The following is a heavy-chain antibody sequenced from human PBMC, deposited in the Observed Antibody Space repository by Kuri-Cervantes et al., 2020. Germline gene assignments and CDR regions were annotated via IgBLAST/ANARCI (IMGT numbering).Heavy chain of an antibody. Sequence: SETLSLTCTVSGGSISSSSYYWGWIRQPPGKGLEWIGSIYYSGSTYYNLSLKSRVTISVDTSKNQFSLKLSSVTAADTAVYYCARDRCSGGSCTYYYYGMDVWGQGTTVPSP. D-gene: IGHD2-15*01. J-gene: IGHJ6*02. V-gene: IGHV4-39*07. CDR3: ARDRCSGGSCTYYYYGMDV. CDR2: IYYSGST. CDR1: GGSISSSSYY.